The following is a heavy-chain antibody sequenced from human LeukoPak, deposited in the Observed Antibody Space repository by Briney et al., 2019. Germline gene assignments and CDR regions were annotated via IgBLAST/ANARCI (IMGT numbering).Heavy chain of an antibody. Sequence: ASVKVSCKASGYTFTSYYMHWVRQAPGQGLEWMGIINPSGGSTSYAQKFQGRVTMTRDTSTSTVYMELSSLKASDTAMYYCARLGAPHDGSGREIRYWGQGTLVTVSS. CDR2: INPSGGST. CDR1: GYTFTSYY. CDR3: ARLGAPHDGSGREIRY. V-gene: IGHV1-46*01. J-gene: IGHJ4*02. D-gene: IGHD3-10*01.